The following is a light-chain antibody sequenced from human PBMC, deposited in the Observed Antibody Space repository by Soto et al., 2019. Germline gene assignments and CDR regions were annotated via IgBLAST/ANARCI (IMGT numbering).Light chain of an antibody. Sequence: IQMTQSPSSLSASVGDRVTITCRASQRITTYLNWYQQKPGEAPKLLISTSGTLQRGVPSRFSGSGSGRDVTLTITALRPEDFATYFCQQTYSTPYTFGQGTKLEIK. CDR2: TSG. V-gene: IGKV1-39*01. J-gene: IGKJ2*01. CDR1: QRITTY. CDR3: QQTYSTPYT.